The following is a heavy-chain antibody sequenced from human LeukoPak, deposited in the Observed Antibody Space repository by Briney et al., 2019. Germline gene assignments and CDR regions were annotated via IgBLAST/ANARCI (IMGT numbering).Heavy chain of an antibody. CDR2: INHRGST. V-gene: IGHV4-34*01. CDR3: ARVPLDY. J-gene: IGHJ4*02. CDR1: GGSFSGYY. Sequence: SETLSLTCAVYGGSFSGYYWSWIRQPPGKGLEWIGEINHRGSTKYNPSLKSRVTISVDTSKNQFSLKLSSVAAADTAVYYCARVPLDYWGQGTLVTVSS.